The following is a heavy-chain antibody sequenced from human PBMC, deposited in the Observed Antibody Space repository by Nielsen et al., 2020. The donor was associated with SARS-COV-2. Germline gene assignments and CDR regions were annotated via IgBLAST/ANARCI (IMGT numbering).Heavy chain of an antibody. D-gene: IGHD3-10*01. J-gene: IGHJ3*01. Sequence: GESLKISCAASGFTFSTYSMTWVRQAPGTGLEWVAAFDSNSNYIYYLDTMKGRLTISRDNAKSSLYLQMDSLRAEDTAVYYCARRWYGSGSDREAFDVWGRGTMVTVSS. CDR1: GFTFSTYS. V-gene: IGHV3-21*01. CDR3: ARRWYGSGSDREAFDV. CDR2: FDSNSNYI.